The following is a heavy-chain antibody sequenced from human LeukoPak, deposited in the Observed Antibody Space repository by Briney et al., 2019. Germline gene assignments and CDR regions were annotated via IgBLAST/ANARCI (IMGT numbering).Heavy chain of an antibody. CDR2: INHSGST. CDR3: ARVITSGWYYFDS. V-gene: IGHV4-34*01. CDR1: GGSFSGYY. Sequence: SETLSLTCAVYGGSFSGYYWSWIRQPPGKGLEWIGEINHSGSTNYNPSLKSRVTISVDTSKNQFSLKLSSVTAADTAVYYCARVITSGWYYFDSWGQGTLVTVSS. J-gene: IGHJ4*02. D-gene: IGHD6-19*01.